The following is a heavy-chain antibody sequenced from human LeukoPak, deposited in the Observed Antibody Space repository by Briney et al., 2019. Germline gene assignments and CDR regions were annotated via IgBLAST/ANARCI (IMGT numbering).Heavy chain of an antibody. D-gene: IGHD2-2*01. CDR2: ISGSGGST. J-gene: IGHJ4*02. V-gene: IGHV3-23*01. CDR3: AKGARSSTSCYIDY. Sequence: GGALRLSCAASGFTFSSYAMSWVRQAPGKGLEWVSAISGSGGSTYYADSVKGRFTISRDNSKNTLYLQMNSLRAEDTAVYYCAKGARSSTSCYIDYWGQGTLVTVSS. CDR1: GFTFSSYA.